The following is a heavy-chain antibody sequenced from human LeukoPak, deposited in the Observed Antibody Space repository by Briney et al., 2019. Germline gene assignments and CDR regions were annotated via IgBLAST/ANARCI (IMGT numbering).Heavy chain of an antibody. V-gene: IGHV3-23*01. CDR1: GFTFSSPA. J-gene: IGHJ2*01. Sequence: GGSLRLSCAASGFTFSSPAMSWVRQAPGKGLEWVSGISSSGGRTSYADSVKGRFTISRDNSKNTLYMQINSLSAGDTAVYYCARGGGYDSGYPRYFDLWGRGTLVTVSS. CDR3: ARGGGYDSGYPRYFDL. CDR2: ISSSGGRT. D-gene: IGHD3-9*01.